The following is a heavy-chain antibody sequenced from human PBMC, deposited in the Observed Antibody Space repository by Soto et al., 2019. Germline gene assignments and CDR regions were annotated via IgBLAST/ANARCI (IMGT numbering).Heavy chain of an antibody. CDR3: ARIGYSYGSYYFDY. J-gene: IGHJ4*02. CDR2: IFSNDEK. CDR1: GFSLSNARMG. D-gene: IGHD5-18*01. Sequence: SGPTLVNPTETLTLTCTVSGFSLSNARMGVSWIRQPPGKALEWLAHIFSNDEKSYSTSLKSRLTISKDTSKSQVVLTMTNMDPGDTATYYCARIGYSYGSYYFDYWGQGTLVTVSS. V-gene: IGHV2-26*01.